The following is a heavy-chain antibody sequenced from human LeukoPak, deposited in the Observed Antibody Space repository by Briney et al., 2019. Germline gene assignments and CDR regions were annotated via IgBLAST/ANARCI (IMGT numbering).Heavy chain of an antibody. CDR1: GYTFTNWW. CDR2: IYPVDSDI. Sequence: GESLKISCEGSGYTFTNWWIGWVRQMPGKGLEWMGIIYPVDSDIRYSPSFQGQVTISADKSISTAYLQWSSLKASDTAIYYCARALYSWNDGFDNGGQGTLVTVSS. V-gene: IGHV5-51*01. J-gene: IGHJ4*02. CDR3: ARALYSWNDGFDN. D-gene: IGHD1-1*01.